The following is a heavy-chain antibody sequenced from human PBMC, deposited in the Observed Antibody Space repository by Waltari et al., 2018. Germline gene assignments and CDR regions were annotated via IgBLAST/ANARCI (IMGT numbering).Heavy chain of an antibody. CDR1: GSPLTDLS. D-gene: IGHD3-9*01. CDR2: FDPEDGET. Sequence: QVQLVQSGAEVKKPGASVKVSCKVAGSPLTDLSMHWVRQAPGNGLEWMGGFDPEDGETIYAQQFQGRVTMTEDTSTDTAYMELSSLRSEDTAVYYCATSAYYDILTGYHDYWGQGTLVTVSS. CDR3: ATSAYYDILTGYHDY. J-gene: IGHJ4*02. V-gene: IGHV1-24*01.